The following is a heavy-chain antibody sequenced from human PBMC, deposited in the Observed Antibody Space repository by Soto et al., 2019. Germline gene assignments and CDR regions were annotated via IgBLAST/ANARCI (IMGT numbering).Heavy chain of an antibody. D-gene: IGHD1-1*01. CDR2: IIPMFGAP. CDR3: ARRDRYNADHYYGMDV. CDR1: GGSFSRYA. J-gene: IGHJ6*02. V-gene: IGHV1-69*01. Sequence: QVQLVQSGAEVKKPGSSVKLSCKASGGSFSRYAVSWVRQSPGQGLEWMGGIIPMFGAPNYAQKFQGRVTITADESTRTVYMKLSSLRSEDTAVYYCARRDRYNADHYYGMDVWGQGPTVTVSS.